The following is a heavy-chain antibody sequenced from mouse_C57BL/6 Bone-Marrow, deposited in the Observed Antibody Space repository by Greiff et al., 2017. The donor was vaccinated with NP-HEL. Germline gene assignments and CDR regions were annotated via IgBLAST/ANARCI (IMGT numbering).Heavy chain of an antibody. J-gene: IGHJ1*03. V-gene: IGHV1-69*01. CDR2: IDPSDSYT. CDR3: AREDYYGSSYLPYWYFDV. CDR1: GYTFTSYW. Sequence: QVQLQQPGAELVMPGASVKLSCKASGYTFTSYWMHWVKQRPGQGLEWIGEIDPSDSYTNYNQKFKGMSTLTVDKSSSTAYMQLSSLTSEDSAVYYCAREDYYGSSYLPYWYFDVWGTGTTVTVSS. D-gene: IGHD1-1*01.